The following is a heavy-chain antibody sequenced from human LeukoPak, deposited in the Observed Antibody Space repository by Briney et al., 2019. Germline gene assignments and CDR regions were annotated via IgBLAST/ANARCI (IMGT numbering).Heavy chain of an antibody. CDR3: ARTLLRYFDWLFSPFDY. Sequence: SETLSLTCAVYGGSFSGYYWSWMRQPPGKGLEWIGEINHSGSTNYNPSLKSRVTISVNTSKNQFSLKLSSVTAADTAVYYCARTLLRYFDWLFSPFDYWGQGTLVTVSS. D-gene: IGHD3-9*01. J-gene: IGHJ4*02. CDR2: INHSGST. CDR1: GGSFSGYY. V-gene: IGHV4-34*01.